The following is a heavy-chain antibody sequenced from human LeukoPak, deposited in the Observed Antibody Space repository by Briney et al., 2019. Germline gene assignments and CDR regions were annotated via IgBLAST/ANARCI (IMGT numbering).Heavy chain of an antibody. V-gene: IGHV1-2*02. J-gene: IGHJ4*02. CDR2: INPNSGGT. Sequence: ASVKVSCKASGYTFTGYYMHWVRQAPGQGLEWMGWINPNSGGTNYAQKFQGRVTMTRDTSISTAYMELSSLRSEDTAVYYCARDPAGSGWYRHFDYWGQGTLVTVSS. CDR3: ARDPAGSGWYRHFDY. CDR1: GYTFTGYY. D-gene: IGHD6-19*01.